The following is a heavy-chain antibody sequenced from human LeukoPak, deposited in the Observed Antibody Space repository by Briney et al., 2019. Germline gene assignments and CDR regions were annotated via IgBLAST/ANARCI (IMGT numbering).Heavy chain of an antibody. CDR1: GFTFGDYA. V-gene: IGHV3-49*03. D-gene: IGHD6-19*01. Sequence: GGSLRLSCTASGFTFGDYAMSWFRQAPGKGLEWVGFIRSKAYGGTTEYAASVKGRFTISRDDSKSIAYLQMNSLKTEDTAVYYCTGENHSSGWYIMDYWGQGTLATVSS. J-gene: IGHJ4*02. CDR3: TGENHSSGWYIMDY. CDR2: IRSKAYGGTT.